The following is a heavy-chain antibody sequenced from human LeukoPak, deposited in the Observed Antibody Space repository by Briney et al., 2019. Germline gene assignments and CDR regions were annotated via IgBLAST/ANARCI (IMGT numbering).Heavy chain of an antibody. Sequence: GGSLRLSCAASGISFINAWMTWVRQAPGKGLEWVGRIKSKTDGGTTDYAAPVKGRFSISRDDSKNTLYLQMNSLKTEDTAVYYCSTSQGDESDFWGQGTLVTVSS. CDR2: IKSKTDGGTT. CDR1: GISFINAW. D-gene: IGHD2-21*01. J-gene: IGHJ4*02. CDR3: STSQGDESDF. V-gene: IGHV3-15*01.